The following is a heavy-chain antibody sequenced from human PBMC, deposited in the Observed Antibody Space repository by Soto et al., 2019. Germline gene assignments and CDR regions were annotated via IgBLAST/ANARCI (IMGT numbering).Heavy chain of an antibody. CDR2: IYPGDHET. V-gene: IGHV5-51*01. D-gene: IGHD6-13*01. CDR1: GYTFSNFW. Sequence: GESLKISFQCSGYTFSNFWIGWVRQLPGKGLEWMGIIYPGDHETRYSPSFHGKVTISADKSINTAYLQWNSLEASDTAFYFCARSPRSSPSCDCGGQGALVDVSS. J-gene: IGHJ4*02. CDR3: ARSPRSSPSCDC.